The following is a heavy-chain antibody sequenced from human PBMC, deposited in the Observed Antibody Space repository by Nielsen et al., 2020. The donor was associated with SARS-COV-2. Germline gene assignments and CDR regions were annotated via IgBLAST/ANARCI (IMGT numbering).Heavy chain of an antibody. CDR1: GGSISNYY. Sequence: SATLSLTCTVSGGSISNYYWSWIRQPPGKGLEWIGYVYYSGNTNYNPSLKSRVTISVDTSKNQFSLKLSSVTAADTAVYYCARVTLGYCSTATCNWFDPWGQGTLVTVSS. J-gene: IGHJ5*02. CDR3: ARVTLGYCSTATCNWFDP. CDR2: VYYSGNT. D-gene: IGHD2-2*01. V-gene: IGHV4-59*01.